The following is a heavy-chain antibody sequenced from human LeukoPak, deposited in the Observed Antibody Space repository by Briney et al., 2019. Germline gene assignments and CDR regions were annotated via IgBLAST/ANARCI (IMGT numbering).Heavy chain of an antibody. J-gene: IGHJ4*02. CDR1: GFTFSRYV. D-gene: IGHD3-22*01. CDR3: APSYDSSGYYLFDY. Sequence: GGSLRLSCVASGFTFSRYVMAWVRQAPGKGLEWVSSVGSSGHSTYYADSVKGRFTISRDNAKNSLYLQMNSLRAEDTAVYYCAPSYDSSGYYLFDYWGQGTLVTVSS. CDR2: VGSSGHST. V-gene: IGHV3-23*01.